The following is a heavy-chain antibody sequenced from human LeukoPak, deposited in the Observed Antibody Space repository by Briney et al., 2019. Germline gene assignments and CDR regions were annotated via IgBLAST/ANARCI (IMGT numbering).Heavy chain of an antibody. CDR1: GFTFSNYW. CDR2: IKQDGSEK. D-gene: IGHD1-26*01. V-gene: IGHV3-7*04. CDR3: ARETRWELFDY. Sequence: PGGSLRLSCAASGFTFSNYWMSWVRLAPGRGLEWVANIKQDGSEKYYVDSVKGRFTLSRDNAKNSLYLQMNSLRAEDTAVYYCARETRWELFDYWGQGILVTVSS. J-gene: IGHJ4*02.